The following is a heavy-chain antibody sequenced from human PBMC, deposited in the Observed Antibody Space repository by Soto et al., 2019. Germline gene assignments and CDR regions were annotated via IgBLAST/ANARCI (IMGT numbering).Heavy chain of an antibody. V-gene: IGHV3-74*01. CDR2: INSDGSST. CDR1: GFTFSSYG. CDR3: VRETYLWVDDY. Sequence: GGSRRLSGAASGFTFSSYGMDWVGQAPGRGLVWVSRINSDGSSTTYADSVKGRFTISRDNAKNTLYLQMNSLRAEDTAVYYCVRETYLWVDDYWGQGTLVTVSS. J-gene: IGHJ4*02. D-gene: IGHD3-10*01.